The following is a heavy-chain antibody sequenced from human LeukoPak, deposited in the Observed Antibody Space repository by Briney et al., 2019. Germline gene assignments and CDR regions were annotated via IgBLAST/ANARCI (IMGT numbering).Heavy chain of an antibody. J-gene: IGHJ4*02. CDR1: GFTFSTYA. V-gene: IGHV3-30*04. CDR2: ISYDGSNK. Sequence: PGGSLRLSCAASGFTFSTYAMRWVRQAPGKGLEWVAVISYDGSNKNYADSVKGRFTISRENSKNTLYLQMNSLRTEDTAVYYCARFPSGFDFWGQGTLVTVSS. CDR3: ARFPSGFDF.